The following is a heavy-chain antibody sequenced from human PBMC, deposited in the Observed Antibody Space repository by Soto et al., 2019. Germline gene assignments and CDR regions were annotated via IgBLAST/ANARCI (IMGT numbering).Heavy chain of an antibody. J-gene: IGHJ6*02. Sequence: ASVKVSCKASGYTFTSYGISWVRQAPGQGLEWMGWISAYNGNTNYAQKLQGRVTVTTDTSTSTAYMELRSLRSDDTAVYYCARAGYCTNGVCRSMDVWGQGTTVTVSS. CDR3: ARAGYCTNGVCRSMDV. CDR2: ISAYNGNT. CDR1: GYTFTSYG. V-gene: IGHV1-18*01. D-gene: IGHD2-8*01.